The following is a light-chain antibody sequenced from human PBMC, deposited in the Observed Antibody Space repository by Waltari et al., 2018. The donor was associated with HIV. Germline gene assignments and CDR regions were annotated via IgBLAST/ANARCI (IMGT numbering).Light chain of an antibody. V-gene: IGKV1-5*03. J-gene: IGKJ2*01. CDR1: QDIENW. Sequence: DIQVTQSPSILSASVGKRVTMTCRTSQDIENWLAWYQHKPGLAPKLLISQASTLQRGVPSRFVGKGSGTQFTLVISAVQPDDFAIYYCQQYNGQSYTFGQGTRL. CDR2: QAS. CDR3: QQYNGQSYT.